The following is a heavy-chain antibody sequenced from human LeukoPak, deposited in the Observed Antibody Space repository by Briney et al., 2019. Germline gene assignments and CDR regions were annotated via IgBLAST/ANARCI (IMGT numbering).Heavy chain of an antibody. CDR2: INAGNGNT. J-gene: IGHJ6*02. CDR3: ARVLLGVAGRYYYYGMDV. V-gene: IGHV1-3*01. Sequence: PGASVKVSCKASGYTFTSYGISWVRQAPGQRLEWMGWINAGNGNTKYSQKFQGRVTITRDTSASTAYMELSSLRSEDTAVYYCARVLLGVAGRYYYYGMDVWGQGTTVTVSS. D-gene: IGHD6-19*01. CDR1: GYTFTSYG.